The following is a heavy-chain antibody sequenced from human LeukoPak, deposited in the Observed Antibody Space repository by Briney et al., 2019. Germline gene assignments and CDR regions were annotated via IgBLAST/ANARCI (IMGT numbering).Heavy chain of an antibody. D-gene: IGHD2-2*01. CDR2: FDPEDGET. Sequence: ASVKVSCKVSGYTLTELSMHWVRQAPGKGLEWMGGFDPEDGETIYAQKFQGRVTMTEDTSTDTAYMEISRLRSEDTAVYDSATGSRSTVPFDYWGQGTLVTVSS. CDR1: GYTLTELS. J-gene: IGHJ4*02. CDR3: ATGSRSTVPFDY. V-gene: IGHV1-24*01.